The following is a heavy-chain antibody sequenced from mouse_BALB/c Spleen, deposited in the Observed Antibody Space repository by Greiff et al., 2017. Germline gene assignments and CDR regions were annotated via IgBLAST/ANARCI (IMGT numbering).Heavy chain of an antibody. D-gene: IGHD1-1*01. CDR1: GYTFTNYW. CDR2: IYPGGGYT. J-gene: IGHJ2*01. CDR3: ARAGAYGSYFDY. Sequence: VQLQQSGAELVRPGTSVKISCKASGYTFTNYWLGWVKQRPGHGLEWIGDIYPGGGYTNYNEKFKGKATLTADTSSSTAYMQLSSLTSEDSAVYFCARAGAYGSYFDYWGQGTTLTVSS. V-gene: IGHV1-63*02.